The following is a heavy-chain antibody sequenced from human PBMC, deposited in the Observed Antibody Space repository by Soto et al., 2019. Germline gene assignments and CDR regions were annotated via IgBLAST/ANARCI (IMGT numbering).Heavy chain of an antibody. V-gene: IGHV3-23*01. J-gene: IGHJ4*02. CDR2: IVGSGGST. D-gene: IGHD6-19*01. Sequence: GGSLRLSCAASGFTFSSYAMSWVRQAPGRGLEWVSVIVGSGGSTFYADSVKGRFTISRDNSKNTLYLQMNSLRAEDTAVYYCARGRTFVAVPFDYWGQGTLVTVSS. CDR1: GFTFSSYA. CDR3: ARGRTFVAVPFDY.